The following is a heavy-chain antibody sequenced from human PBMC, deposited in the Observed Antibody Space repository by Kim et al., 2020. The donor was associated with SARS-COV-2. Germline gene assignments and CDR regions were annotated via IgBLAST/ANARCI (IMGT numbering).Heavy chain of an antibody. CDR3: AKDIGRGYSYGRD. Sequence: YADSVKGRFTISRDNAKNSLYLQMNSLRAEDTALYYCAKDIGRGYSYGRDWGQGTLVTVSS. J-gene: IGHJ4*02. V-gene: IGHV3-9*01. D-gene: IGHD5-18*01.